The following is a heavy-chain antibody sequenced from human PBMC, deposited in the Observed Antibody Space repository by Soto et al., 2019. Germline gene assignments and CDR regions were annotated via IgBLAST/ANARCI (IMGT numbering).Heavy chain of an antibody. V-gene: IGHV4-30-4*01. CDR3: ARGRYCLSGGCFPNWFDP. CDR1: GASVTSPEHY. CDR2: IYYGGST. Sequence: LSLTCSVSGASVTSPEHYWTWIRQSPGKGLEWIGYIYYGGSTVYNPSLKGRSTVSLDTSKNQFSLNLTSVTAADTAVYFCARGRYCLSGGCFPNWFDPWGQGTLVTVSS. D-gene: IGHD2-15*01. J-gene: IGHJ5*02.